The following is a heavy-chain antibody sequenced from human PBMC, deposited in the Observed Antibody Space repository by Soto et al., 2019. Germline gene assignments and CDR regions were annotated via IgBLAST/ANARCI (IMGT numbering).Heavy chain of an antibody. D-gene: IGHD6-13*01. CDR3: AKDLKVAAAGYFFDH. CDR2: RAYDGVDK. CDR1: GFTFSNYG. J-gene: IGHJ4*02. Sequence: GGSMRLSCAASGFTFSNYGMHWVRQDPGKVLEWVCVRAYDGVDKKYANSVKCRFTISRENAKNTMYLQMNSLRAEDTAVYYCAKDLKVAAAGYFFDHWGQGTRVTVSS. V-gene: IGHV3-30*18.